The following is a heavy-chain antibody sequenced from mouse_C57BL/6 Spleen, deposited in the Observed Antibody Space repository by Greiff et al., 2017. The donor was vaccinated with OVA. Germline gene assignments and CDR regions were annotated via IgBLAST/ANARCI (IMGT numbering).Heavy chain of an antibody. CDR3: ATSSQLNCDV. D-gene: IGHD2-12*01. CDR2: IYPGDGDT. Sequence: QVQLQQSGPELVKPGASVKISCKASGYAFSSSWMNWVKQRPGKGLEWIGRIYPGDGDTNYNGKFKGKATLTADKSSSTAYMQLSSLTSEDSAVYFCATSSQLNCDVWGTGTTVTVSS. CDR1: GYAFSSSW. V-gene: IGHV1-82*01. J-gene: IGHJ1*03.